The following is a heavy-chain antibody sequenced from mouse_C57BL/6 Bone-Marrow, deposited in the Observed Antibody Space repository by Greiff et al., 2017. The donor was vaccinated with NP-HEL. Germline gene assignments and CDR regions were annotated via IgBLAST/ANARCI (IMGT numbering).Heavy chain of an antibody. Sequence: QVQLKQSGAELVKPGASVKMSCKASGYTFTTYPIEWMKQNHGKSLEWIGNFHPYNDDTKYNEKFKGKATLTVEKSSSTVYLELSRLTSDDSAVYYCARGVYDGYLYWYFDVWGKGTTVTVSS. CDR3: ARGVYDGYLYWYFDV. D-gene: IGHD2-3*01. CDR1: GYTFTTYP. CDR2: FHPYNDDT. V-gene: IGHV1-47*01. J-gene: IGHJ1*03.